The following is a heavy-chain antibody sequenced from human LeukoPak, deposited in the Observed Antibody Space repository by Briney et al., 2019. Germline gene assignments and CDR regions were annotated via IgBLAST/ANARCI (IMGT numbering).Heavy chain of an antibody. J-gene: IGHJ4*02. CDR2: IKPDGSAT. V-gene: IGHV3-7*01. D-gene: IGHD3-16*02. Sequence: GGSLRLSCAASGFTFSTSWMNWVRQAPGKGLEWVATIKPDGSATDYVDSVKGRFTISRDNAKNSLFLQMNSLRAEDTAVYFCARDRGYTSFDYWGQGTLVTVPS. CDR3: ARDRGYTSFDY. CDR1: GFTFSTSW.